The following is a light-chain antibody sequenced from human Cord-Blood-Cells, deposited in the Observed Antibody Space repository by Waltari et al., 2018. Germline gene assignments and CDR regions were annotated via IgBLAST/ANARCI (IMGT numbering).Light chain of an antibody. CDR3: QQSYSTTWT. Sequence: DIQMTQSPSSLSASVGDRVTITCRASQSISSYLNWYQQKPGKAPKLLIYAASSLQSGFPSRFSGSGSGTEFTLTISSLQPEDFATYYCQQSYSTTWTFGQGTKVEIK. CDR1: QSISSY. CDR2: AAS. V-gene: IGKV1-39*01. J-gene: IGKJ1*01.